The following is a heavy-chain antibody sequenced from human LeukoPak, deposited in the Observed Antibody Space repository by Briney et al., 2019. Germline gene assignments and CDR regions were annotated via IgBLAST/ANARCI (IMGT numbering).Heavy chain of an antibody. CDR3: ASTTYYYDSSGYYFLDY. Sequence: SETLSLTCTVSGGSISSYYWSWIRQPPGKGLEWIGCLDTSGSTDYNPSLKSRVTMSGDTSKKQFSLKLSSVTAADAAVYYCASTTYYYDSSGYYFLDYWGQGTLVTVSS. CDR1: GGSISSYY. D-gene: IGHD3-22*01. CDR2: LDTSGST. J-gene: IGHJ4*02. V-gene: IGHV4-4*07.